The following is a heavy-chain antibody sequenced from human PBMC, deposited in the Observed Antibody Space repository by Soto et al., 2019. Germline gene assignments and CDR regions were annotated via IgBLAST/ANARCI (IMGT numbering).Heavy chain of an antibody. Sequence: GASVKVSCKASGYTFTSYAMHWVRQAPGQRLEWMGWINAGNGNTKYSQKFQGRVTIARDTSASTAYMELSSLRSEDTAVYYCALYQLLPTAQRDALDIWGQGTMVTVSS. V-gene: IGHV1-3*01. CDR2: INAGNGNT. D-gene: IGHD2-2*01. J-gene: IGHJ3*02. CDR3: ALYQLLPTAQRDALDI. CDR1: GYTFTSYA.